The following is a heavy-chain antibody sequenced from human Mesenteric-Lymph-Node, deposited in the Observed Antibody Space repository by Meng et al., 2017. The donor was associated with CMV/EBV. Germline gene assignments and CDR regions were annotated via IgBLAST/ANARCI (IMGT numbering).Heavy chain of an antibody. Sequence: GGSLRLSCAASGFTFSSYAMSWVRQAPGKGLEWVSVIYSGGSSTYYADSVKGRFTISRDNSKNTLYLQMNSLRAEDTAVYYCAKEYDYGRMDVWGQGTTVTVSS. CDR3: AKEYDYGRMDV. CDR1: GFTFSSYA. CDR2: IYSGGSST. V-gene: IGHV3-23*03. J-gene: IGHJ6*02. D-gene: IGHD4-17*01.